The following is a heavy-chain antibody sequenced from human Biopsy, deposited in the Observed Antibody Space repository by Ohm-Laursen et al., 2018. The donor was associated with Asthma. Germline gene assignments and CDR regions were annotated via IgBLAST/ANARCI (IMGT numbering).Heavy chain of an antibody. CDR1: GGYTGSSDHH. J-gene: IGHJ6*02. D-gene: IGHD4-17*01. V-gene: IGHV4-30-4*02. CDR2: VFWSGST. Sequence: SDTLSLTCSVSGGYTGSSDHHWAWIRQAPGMGLEWNGFVFWSGSTHYSRSLQRRVSISIDTAANEFSMKLLSVTAADTAVFFCARGVSYGDICFGIDVWGHGNTVVVS. CDR3: ARGVSYGDICFGIDV.